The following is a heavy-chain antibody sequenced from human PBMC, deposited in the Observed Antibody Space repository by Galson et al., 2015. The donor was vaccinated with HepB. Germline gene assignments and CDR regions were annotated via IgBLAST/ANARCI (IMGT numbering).Heavy chain of an antibody. CDR1: GFSLSTSGMC. J-gene: IGHJ6*02. D-gene: IGHD2/OR15-2a*01. V-gene: IGHV2-70*13. Sequence: PALVKPTQTLTLTCTFSGFSLSTSGMCVSWVRQPPGKALEWLALIDWDDDKYYSTSLKTRPTISKDTSKNQVVLTMTNMDPVDTATYYCARISPRGPLSSDYYGMDVWGQGTTVTVSS. CDR2: IDWDDDK. CDR3: ARISPRGPLSSDYYGMDV.